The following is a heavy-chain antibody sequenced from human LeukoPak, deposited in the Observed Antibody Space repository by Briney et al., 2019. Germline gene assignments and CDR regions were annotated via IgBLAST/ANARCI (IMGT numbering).Heavy chain of an antibody. D-gene: IGHD3-22*01. Sequence: SMKVSCKASGGTFSSYAISWVRQAPGQGLEWMGRIIPILGIANYAQKFQGRVTITADKSTSTAYMGLSSLRSEDTAVYYCARPRYYYDSSAPGPPPFDLWGRGTLVTVSS. CDR1: GGTFSSYA. CDR3: ARPRYYYDSSAPGPPPFDL. CDR2: IIPILGIA. V-gene: IGHV1-69*04. J-gene: IGHJ2*01.